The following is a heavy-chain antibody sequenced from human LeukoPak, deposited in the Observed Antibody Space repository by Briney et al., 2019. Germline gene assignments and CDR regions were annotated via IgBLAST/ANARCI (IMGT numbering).Heavy chain of an antibody. CDR1: GFTFSSYG. D-gene: IGHD1-26*01. Sequence: GRSLRLSCAASGFTFSSYGMHWVRQAPGKGLEWVAVIWYGGSNKYYADSVKGRFTISRDNSKNTLYLQMNSLRAEDTAVYYCARYYQYSGSFHWGQGTLVTVSS. J-gene: IGHJ4*02. V-gene: IGHV3-33*08. CDR2: IWYGGSNK. CDR3: ARYYQYSGSFH.